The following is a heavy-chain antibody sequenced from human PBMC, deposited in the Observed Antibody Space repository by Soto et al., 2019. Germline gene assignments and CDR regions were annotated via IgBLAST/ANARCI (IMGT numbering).Heavy chain of an antibody. CDR2: ISGSSSAI. CDR1: GFTFSSYN. D-gene: IGHD5-12*01. CDR3: ARERYSGYPSLAY. V-gene: IGHV3-48*01. J-gene: IGHJ4*01. Sequence: PGGSLRLSCAASGFTFSSYNLNWVRQAPGEGLEWVSYISGSSSAIYFADSVKGRFTISRDNAKNSLYLQMNSLRAEDTAVYYCARERYSGYPSLAYWGHGTLVTVSS.